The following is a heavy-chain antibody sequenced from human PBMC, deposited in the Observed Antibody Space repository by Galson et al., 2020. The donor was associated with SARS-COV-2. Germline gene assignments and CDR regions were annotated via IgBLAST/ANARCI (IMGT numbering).Heavy chain of an antibody. Sequence: GESLKISCAASGFTFSSYGMHWVRQAPGKGLEWVAVISYDGSNKYYADSVKGRFTISRDNSKNTLYLQMNSLRAEDTAVYYCAKDYYWSSSKSRASFAEYFQHWGQGTLVTVSS. D-gene: IGHD6-13*01. CDR1: GFTFSSYG. J-gene: IGHJ1*01. V-gene: IGHV3-30*18. CDR2: ISYDGSNK. CDR3: AKDYYWSSSKSRASFAEYFQH.